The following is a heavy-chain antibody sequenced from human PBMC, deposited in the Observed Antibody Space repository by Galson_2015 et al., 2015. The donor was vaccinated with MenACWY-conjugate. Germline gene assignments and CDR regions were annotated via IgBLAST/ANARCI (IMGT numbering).Heavy chain of an antibody. V-gene: IGHV1-2*02. Sequence: SVKVSCKASGYPFTAYFIHWVRQAPGQGLQWMGWTDPKSGGANYAQNFQVRVTMTGDTSIRPAYMDLSSLRSDDTAVYYCTRDRHPPSAPFDYWGQGTLVTVSS. CDR3: TRDRHPPSAPFDY. D-gene: IGHD2-2*01. CDR1: GYPFTAYF. J-gene: IGHJ4*02. CDR2: TDPKSGGA.